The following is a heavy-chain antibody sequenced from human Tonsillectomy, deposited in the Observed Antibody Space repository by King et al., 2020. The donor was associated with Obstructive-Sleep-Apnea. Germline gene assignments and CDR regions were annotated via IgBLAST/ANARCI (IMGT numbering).Heavy chain of an antibody. CDR3: ARDHGYSYGYIDYYFDY. CDR1: GFSFSNYA. V-gene: IGHV3-30-3*01. D-gene: IGHD5-18*01. Sequence: VQLVESGGGVVQPGRSLRLSCAASGFSFSNYAMHWVRQAPGKGLEWVALISYGGSDKYNADSVKGRFTISRDNSKNTLYLQMNSLRAEDTAVYYCARDHGYSYGYIDYYFDYWGKGTRVTVPS. J-gene: IGHJ4*02. CDR2: ISYGGSDK.